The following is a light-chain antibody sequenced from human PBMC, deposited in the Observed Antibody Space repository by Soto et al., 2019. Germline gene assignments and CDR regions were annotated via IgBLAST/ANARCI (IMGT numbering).Light chain of an antibody. CDR3: QQYDSLPLT. CDR2: DSS. CDR1: QDITNY. Sequence: DLQMTQSPSSLSASVGDRVTITCQASQDITNYLNWYQQKPGKAPKLLIHDSSNLETGVPSRFSGSGSGTYFSFTISRLQPEDNATYYCQQYDSLPLTFGQGTRLEIK. J-gene: IGKJ5*01. V-gene: IGKV1-33*01.